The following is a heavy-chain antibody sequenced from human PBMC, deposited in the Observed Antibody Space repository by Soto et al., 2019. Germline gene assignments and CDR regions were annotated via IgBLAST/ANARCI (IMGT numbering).Heavy chain of an antibody. CDR2: IDIGGNT. V-gene: IGHV3-66*01. D-gene: IGHD2-2*01. CDR3: ARGRGSTGYLGREHYFDY. Sequence: EVQVVESGGGLVQPGGSLRLSCAASGFSVTNNYMNWVRQAPGTGLEWVSSIDIGGNTYYADSVKDRFTISRDNSRNTLYLHMDSLRAEDTAVYYCARGRGSTGYLGREHYFDYWGQGTLVTVSP. J-gene: IGHJ4*02. CDR1: GFSVTNNY.